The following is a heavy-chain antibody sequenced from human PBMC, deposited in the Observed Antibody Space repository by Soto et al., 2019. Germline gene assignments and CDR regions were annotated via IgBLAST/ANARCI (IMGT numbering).Heavy chain of an antibody. V-gene: IGHV1-3*01. J-gene: IGHJ6*02. D-gene: IGHD5-18*01. Sequence: ASVKVSCKDSGYTFTIYAMHWVRQAPGQRLEWMGWINAGNGNTKYSQKFQGRVTMTRDTSTSTVYMELSSLRSEDTAVYYCARGSGPAAMVYYYYYGMAVWGQGTTVTVSS. CDR2: INAGNGNT. CDR1: GYTFTIYA. CDR3: ARGSGPAAMVYYYYYGMAV.